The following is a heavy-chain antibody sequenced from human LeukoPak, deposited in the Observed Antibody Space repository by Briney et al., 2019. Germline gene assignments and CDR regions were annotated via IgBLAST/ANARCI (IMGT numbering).Heavy chain of an antibody. J-gene: IGHJ4*02. CDR2: ISWNSGSI. V-gene: IGHV3-9*01. Sequence: GRSLRLSCAASGFTFDDYAMHWVRQAPGKGLEWVSGISWNSGSIGYADSVKGRFTISRDNAKNSLYLQMNSLRAEDTALYYCAKDKFKSGFLGGLFDYWGRGTLVTFSS. D-gene: IGHD3-3*01. CDR3: AKDKFKSGFLGGLFDY. CDR1: GFTFDDYA.